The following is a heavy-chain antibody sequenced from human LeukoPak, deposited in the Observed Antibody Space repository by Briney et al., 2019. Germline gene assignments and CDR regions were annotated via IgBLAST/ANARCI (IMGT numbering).Heavy chain of an antibody. CDR3: ARSIAAAGKIYVGY. J-gene: IGHJ4*02. CDR1: GYTFTGYY. CDR2: INPNSGGT. Sequence: GASVKLSCTASGYTFTGYYMHWVRQAPGQGLEWMGWINPNSGGTNYAQKFQGRVTMTRDTSISTAYMELRRLRSDDTAVYYCARSIAAAGKIYVGYWGQGTLVTVSS. V-gene: IGHV1-2*02. D-gene: IGHD6-13*01.